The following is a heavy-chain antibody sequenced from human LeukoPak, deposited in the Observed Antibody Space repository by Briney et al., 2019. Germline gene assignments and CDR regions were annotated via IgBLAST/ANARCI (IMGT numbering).Heavy chain of an antibody. J-gene: IGHJ4*02. CDR2: ISAYNGNT. CDR1: GYTFTSYG. D-gene: IGHD1-26*01. CDR3: ARSYSGSYYKYNYFDY. V-gene: IGHV1-18*01. Sequence: ASVKVSCKASGYTFTSYGISWVRQAPGQGLEWMGWISAYNGNTNYAQKFQGRVTMTRDTSISTAYMELSRLRSDDTAVYYCARSYSGSYYKYNYFDYWGQGTLVTVSS.